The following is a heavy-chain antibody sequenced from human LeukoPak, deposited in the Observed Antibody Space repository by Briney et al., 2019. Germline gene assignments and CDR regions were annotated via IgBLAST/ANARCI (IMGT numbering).Heavy chain of an antibody. CDR1: GGSISSYH. Sequence: PSETLSLTCTVSGGSISSYHWSWIRQPPGKGLEWIGFIYHSGSANYNPSLKSRVTISIDASKNQLSLKLSSVTAADTAVYYCYGAAGSQGYWGQGTLVTVSS. J-gene: IGHJ4*02. V-gene: IGHV4-59*08. CDR3: YGAAGSQGY. CDR2: IYHSGSA. D-gene: IGHD6-13*01.